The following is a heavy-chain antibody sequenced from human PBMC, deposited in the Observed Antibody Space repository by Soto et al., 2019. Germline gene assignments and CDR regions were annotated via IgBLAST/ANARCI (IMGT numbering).Heavy chain of an antibody. J-gene: IGHJ3*01. CDR1: GFTFNKYG. D-gene: IGHD2-8*01. V-gene: IGHV3-33*04. Sequence: QVQLVESGGAVVQPGRSLRLSCAASGFTFNKYGMHWVRQAPGKGLEWLAVIVKDGSNQQYGDSAKGRFTISRDNSKNTVYLQINSLRVEDTAVYYCVRDDVRPDNGLDLWGQGTMVTVSS. CDR3: VRDDVRPDNGLDL. CDR2: IVKDGSNQ.